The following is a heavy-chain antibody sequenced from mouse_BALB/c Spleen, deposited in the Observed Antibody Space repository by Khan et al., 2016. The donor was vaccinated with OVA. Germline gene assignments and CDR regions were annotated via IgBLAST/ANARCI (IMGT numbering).Heavy chain of an antibody. CDR2: INTNTGEP. J-gene: IGHJ4*01. Sequence: QIQLMQSGPELKKPGEPVKISCKASGYTFTKNGLNWAKQAPGKSLKWMGGINTNTGEPKYADDFRGRFAFSLETSANTAYLQINNLKNEDTATYFCARVGYAGTIAYWGQGTSVTVSS. V-gene: IGHV9-3-1*01. CDR3: ARVGYAGTIAY. D-gene: IGHD4-1*01. CDR1: GYTFTKNG.